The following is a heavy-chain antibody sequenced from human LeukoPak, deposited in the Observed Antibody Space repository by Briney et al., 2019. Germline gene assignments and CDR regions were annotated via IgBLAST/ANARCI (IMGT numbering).Heavy chain of an antibody. J-gene: IGHJ4*02. CDR2: ISSNGGST. CDR3: ARVPRRYCTNGVCHPYFDY. V-gene: IGHV3-64*01. Sequence: GGSLRLSCAASGFTFSSHAMHWVRQAPGKGLEYVSAISSNGGSTYYANSVKGRFTISRDNSKNTLYLQMGSLRAEDMAVYYCARVPRRYCTNGVCHPYFDYWGQGTLVTVSS. CDR1: GFTFSSHA. D-gene: IGHD2-8*01.